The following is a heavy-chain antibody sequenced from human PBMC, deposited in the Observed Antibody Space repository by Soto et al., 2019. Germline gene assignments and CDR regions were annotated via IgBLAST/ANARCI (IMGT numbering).Heavy chain of an antibody. CDR2: ITGSGDYT. Sequence: EVQMLESGGGLVQPGGSLRLSCAASGFTFSSYALTWVSQAPGKGLEWVSSITGSGDYTRYTDSVKGRFTITRDNAKNTLFLQMKSLRADDTAIYYCGKDPNGDYFGAFDFWGQGTMVTVSS. V-gene: IGHV3-23*01. J-gene: IGHJ3*01. D-gene: IGHD4-17*01. CDR3: GKDPNGDYFGAFDF. CDR1: GFTFSSYA.